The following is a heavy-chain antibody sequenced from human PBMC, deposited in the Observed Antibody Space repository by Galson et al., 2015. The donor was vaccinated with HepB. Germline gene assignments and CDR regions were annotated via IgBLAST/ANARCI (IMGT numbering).Heavy chain of an antibody. CDR2: ISSSSTI. Sequence: SLRLSCAASGFTFSSYSMNWVRQAPGKGLEWVSYISSSSTIYYADSVKGRFTISRDNAKNSLYLQMNSLRDEDTAVYYCAREEGDYGDYRTGLSFDYWGQGTLVTVSP. J-gene: IGHJ4*02. D-gene: IGHD4-17*01. CDR3: AREEGDYGDYRTGLSFDY. CDR1: GFTFSSYS. V-gene: IGHV3-48*02.